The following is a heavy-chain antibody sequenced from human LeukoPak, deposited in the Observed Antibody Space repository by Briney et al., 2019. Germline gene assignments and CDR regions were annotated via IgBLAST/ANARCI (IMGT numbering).Heavy chain of an antibody. V-gene: IGHV4-39*07. CDR2: IYSSGST. D-gene: IGHD2-2*01. CDR1: GASISSGSNY. J-gene: IGHJ6*03. CDR3: ARAAAAHLYYYYYYMDV. Sequence: PSETLSLTCSVSGASISSGSNYWGWIRQPPGKTLEWIGSIYSSGSTYYNPSLKSRVIIIIDTPKNHFSLTLSSVTAADTAVYYCARAAAAHLYYYYYYMDVWGKGTTVTVSS.